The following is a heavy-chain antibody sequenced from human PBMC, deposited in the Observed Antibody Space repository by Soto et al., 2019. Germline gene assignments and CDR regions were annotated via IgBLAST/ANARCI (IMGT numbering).Heavy chain of an antibody. D-gene: IGHD1-1*01. V-gene: IGHV1-18*01. CDR3: ARGRYGDY. J-gene: IGHJ4*02. CDR2: ISAHNGNT. CDR1: GYAFTTYG. Sequence: QVHLVQSGAEVKKPGASVKVSCKGSGYAFTTYGITWVRQAPGQGLEWMGWISAHNGNTNYAQKLQGRVTVTRDTYTSTAYMELRSLRSDDTAVYYCARGRYGDYWGQGARVTVSS.